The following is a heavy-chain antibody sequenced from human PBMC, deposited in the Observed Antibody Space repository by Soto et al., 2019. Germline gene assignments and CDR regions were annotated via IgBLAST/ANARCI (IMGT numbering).Heavy chain of an antibody. V-gene: IGHV3-7*03. CDR2: VKQDGSEK. CDR3: ARMARRVVPAATGEDYFDY. D-gene: IGHD2-2*01. CDR1: GFTFSSYW. Sequence: GGSLRLSCAASGFTFSSYWMSWVRQAPGKGLEWVANVKQDGSEKYYVDSVKGRFTISRDNAKNSLYLQMNSLRAEDTAVYYCARMARRVVPAATGEDYFDYWGQGTLVTVSS. J-gene: IGHJ4*02.